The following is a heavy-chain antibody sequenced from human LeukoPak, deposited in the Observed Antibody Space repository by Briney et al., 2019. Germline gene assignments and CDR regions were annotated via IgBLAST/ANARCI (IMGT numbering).Heavy chain of an antibody. CDR2: THSSGNT. Sequence: PSQTLSLTCTVSGGXVSSGDYYWIWIRQPPGKGLEWIGYTHSSGNTFYNPTLKSRTTISVDPSQNHFSLRLTSVTAADSAVFYCAATFGSDSYYYYYYGMAVWGQGTSVTVS. CDR3: AATFGSDSYYYYYYGMAV. CDR1: GGXVSSGDYY. V-gene: IGHV4-30-4*01. J-gene: IGHJ6*02. D-gene: IGHD3-10*01.